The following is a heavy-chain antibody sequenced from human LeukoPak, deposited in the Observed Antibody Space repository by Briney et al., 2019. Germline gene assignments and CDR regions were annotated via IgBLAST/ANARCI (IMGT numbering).Heavy chain of an antibody. J-gene: IGHJ4*02. V-gene: IGHV3-74*01. Sequence: GGSLRLSCVASGFTFDRHWMHWVRQAPGKGLVWVSRIDTDGSDRGYAESVKGRFTISRDNTKNTLYLQMDSLRVKDTAVYYCARGGFIVGANQYFQWWGQGTRVIVSS. CDR2: IDTDGSDR. CDR1: GFTFDRHW. CDR3: ARGGFIVGANQYFQW. D-gene: IGHD3-16*02.